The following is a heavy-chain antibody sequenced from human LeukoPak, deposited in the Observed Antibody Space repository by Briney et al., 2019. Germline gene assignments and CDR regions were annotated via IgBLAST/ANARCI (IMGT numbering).Heavy chain of an antibody. CDR1: GYTFTSYG. D-gene: IGHD5-24*01. CDR3: ARGLGWLQLTRDAFDI. CDR2: ISAYNGNT. J-gene: IGHJ3*02. Sequence: ASVKVSFKATGYTFTSYGISWVRQAPGQGLEWMGWISAYNGNTNYAQKLQGRVTMTTDTSTSTAYMELRSLRSDDTAVYYCARGLGWLQLTRDAFDIWGQGTMITVSS. V-gene: IGHV1-18*01.